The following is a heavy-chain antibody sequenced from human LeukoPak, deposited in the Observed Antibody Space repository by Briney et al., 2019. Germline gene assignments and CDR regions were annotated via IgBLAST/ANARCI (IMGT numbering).Heavy chain of an antibody. Sequence: PGRSLRLSCAASGFTFSSYGMHWVRQAPGKGLEWVAVIWYDGSNKYYAYSVNGRFTISRDNSNNMLYLQMTSLSAEDTAVYYCARGQEGLDYWGQGTLVTVSS. CDR1: GFTFSSYG. CDR3: ARGQEGLDY. CDR2: IWYDGSNK. J-gene: IGHJ4*02. V-gene: IGHV3-33*01.